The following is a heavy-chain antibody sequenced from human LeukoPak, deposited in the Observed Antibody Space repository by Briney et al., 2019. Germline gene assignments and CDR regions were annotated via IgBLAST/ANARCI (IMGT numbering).Heavy chain of an antibody. CDR2: IYYSGST. CDR3: ARLQRWSYNWFDP. CDR1: GGSISSYY. J-gene: IGHJ5*02. V-gene: IGHV4-59*08. Sequence: PSETLSLTCTVSGGSISSYYWSWIRQPPGKGLEWIGYIYYSGSTNYNPSLKSRVTISVDTSKNQFSLKLSSVTAADTAVYYCARLQRWSYNWFDPWAREPWSPSPQ. D-gene: IGHD4-23*01.